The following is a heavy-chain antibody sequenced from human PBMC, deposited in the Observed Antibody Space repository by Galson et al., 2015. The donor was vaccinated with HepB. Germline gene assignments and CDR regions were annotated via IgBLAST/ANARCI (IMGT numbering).Heavy chain of an antibody. CDR3: TRDSRRVTDHDPFDI. CDR1: GFTFSRYS. D-gene: IGHD3-10*01. V-gene: IGHV3-21*01. CDR2: ISGTSWTI. Sequence: SLRLSCAASGFTFSRYSMNWVRQAPGKGLEWVSSISGTSWTIYQADSLKGRFTTSRDNTKNSLYLQMSSLRAEDTAVYYCTRDSRRVTDHDPFDIWGQGTMVTVS. J-gene: IGHJ3*02.